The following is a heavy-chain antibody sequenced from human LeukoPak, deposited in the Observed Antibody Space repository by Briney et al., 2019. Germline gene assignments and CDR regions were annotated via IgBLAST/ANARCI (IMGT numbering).Heavy chain of an antibody. J-gene: IGHJ4*02. D-gene: IGHD6-13*01. CDR3: ARGQRLVVEFDY. Sequence: ETLSLTCTVSGGSISSSSYYWGWIRQAPGKGLEWVSSISSSSYIYYADSVKGRFTISRDNAKNSLYLQMNSLRAEDTAVYYCARGQRLVVEFDYWGQGTLVTVSS. V-gene: IGHV3-69-1*01. CDR1: GGSISSSSYY. CDR2: ISSSSYI.